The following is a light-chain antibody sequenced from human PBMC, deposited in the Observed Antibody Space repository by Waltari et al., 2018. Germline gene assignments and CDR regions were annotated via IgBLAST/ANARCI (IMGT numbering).Light chain of an antibody. CDR1: QSVLSSSNNKNY. V-gene: IGKV4-1*01. J-gene: IGKJ4*01. CDR2: WAS. CDR3: QQYYGSPLT. Sequence: DIVMTQSPDSMAVSLGERATINCMSSQSVLSSSNNKNYLAWYQQKPGQPTKLLIYWASTRESGVPDRFSGGGSGTDFTLTISSLQAEDVAVYYCQQYYGSPLTFGGGTKVEIK.